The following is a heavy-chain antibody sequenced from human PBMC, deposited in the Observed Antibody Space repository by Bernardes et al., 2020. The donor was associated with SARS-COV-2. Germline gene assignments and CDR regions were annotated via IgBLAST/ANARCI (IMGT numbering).Heavy chain of an antibody. CDR3: ARLGAGGSYYFYGMDV. CDR2: INGRGGTT. Sequence: GGSLRLSCAASGFMFYIYDMTWVRQAPGKGLEWVSSINGRGGTTVYTDSVKGRFTVSRDNSQKTLYLDINSLRAEDTAIYYCARLGAGGSYYFYGMDVWGQGTTVTVSS. J-gene: IGHJ6*02. CDR1: GFMFYIYD. D-gene: IGHD2-15*01. V-gene: IGHV3-23*01.